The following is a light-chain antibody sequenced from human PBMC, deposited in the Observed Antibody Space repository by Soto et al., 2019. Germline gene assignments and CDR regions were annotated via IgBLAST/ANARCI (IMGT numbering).Light chain of an antibody. CDR1: QYVGSR. J-gene: IGKJ4*01. Sequence: EIVLTQSPATLSSSPGETATLSCRASQYVGSRLAWYQHKPGQAPRLLIYYMSKRATGIPARFSGSGSGTDFTLTFSSLEPEDFAVYYCQQRSSWPLTFGGGTKVDIK. V-gene: IGKV3-11*01. CDR3: QQRSSWPLT. CDR2: YMS.